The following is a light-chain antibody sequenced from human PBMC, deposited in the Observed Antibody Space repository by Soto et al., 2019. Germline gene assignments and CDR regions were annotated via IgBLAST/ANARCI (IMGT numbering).Light chain of an antibody. J-gene: IGLJ1*01. CDR1: SSDVGSYNL. CDR3: CSYAGSSTFLYV. Sequence: QSALTQPASVSGSPGHSITISCTGTSSDVGSYNLVSWYQQHPGKAPKLMIYEVSKRPSGVSNRFSGSKSGNTASLTISGLQAEDEADYYCCSYAGSSTFLYVFGTGTKVTV. V-gene: IGLV2-23*02. CDR2: EVS.